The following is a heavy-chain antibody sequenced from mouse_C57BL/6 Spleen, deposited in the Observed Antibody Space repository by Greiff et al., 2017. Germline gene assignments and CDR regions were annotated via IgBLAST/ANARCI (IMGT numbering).Heavy chain of an antibody. CDR3: ARLTTAEFDY. Sequence: QVQLQQSGAELVKPGASVKISCKASGYAFSSSWMNWVKQRPGKGLEWIGQIYPGDGDTNYNGKFKGKATLTADKSSSTAYMQLSSLTSEDSAVYFCARLTTAEFDYWGQGTTLTVSS. V-gene: IGHV1-80*01. CDR2: IYPGDGDT. CDR1: GYAFSSSW. D-gene: IGHD1-2*01. J-gene: IGHJ2*01.